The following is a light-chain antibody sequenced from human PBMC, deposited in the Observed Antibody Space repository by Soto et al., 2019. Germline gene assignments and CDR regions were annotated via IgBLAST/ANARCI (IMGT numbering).Light chain of an antibody. CDR2: DAS. CDR1: QSVSSY. CDR3: QQRSNWPVT. J-gene: IGKJ1*01. V-gene: IGKV3-11*01. Sequence: EIVLTQSPATLSLSPGERATLSCRASQSVSSYLAWYQQKPGQAPRLLIYDASSRATGIPSRFSGSGSGPEFTLAISSLEPEDFAVYYCQQRSNWPVTFGQVTRVEIK.